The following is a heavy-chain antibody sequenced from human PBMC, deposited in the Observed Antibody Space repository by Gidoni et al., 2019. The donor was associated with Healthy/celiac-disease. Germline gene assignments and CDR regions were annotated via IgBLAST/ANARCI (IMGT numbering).Heavy chain of an antibody. J-gene: IGHJ5*01. V-gene: IGHV2-5*02. D-gene: IGHD3-3*01. CDR2: IYWDDDK. CDR3: APKTSPFRFWNCSGSGLFGP. Sequence: QITLKESGPTLVKPPQTLTLTCTFSGFALGTSGVGVGWIRKPPGKGLEWLALIYWDDDKPYSPALECRLTLTKDTSQNPVVLTMTHMVPLDTSTYFFAPKTSPFRFWNCSGSGLFGPWGQGTPVTVSS. CDR1: GFALGTSGVG.